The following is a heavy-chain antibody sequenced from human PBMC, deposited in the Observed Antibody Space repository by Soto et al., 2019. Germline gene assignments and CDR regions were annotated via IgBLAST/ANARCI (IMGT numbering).Heavy chain of an antibody. D-gene: IGHD2-15*01. CDR3: AHIVVAGITYYFDS. V-gene: IGHV2-5*02. CDR1: GFSLSTSGVG. J-gene: IGHJ4*02. Sequence: QITLKESGPTLVKPTQTLTLTCTFSGFSLSTSGVGVGWIRQPPGKALEWLTFIYWEDDKPNSPFLKSRLTITKDTSKNQVALTMTNMDPVDTAPYYCAHIVVAGITYYFDSWGQGTLVTVSS. CDR2: IYWEDDK.